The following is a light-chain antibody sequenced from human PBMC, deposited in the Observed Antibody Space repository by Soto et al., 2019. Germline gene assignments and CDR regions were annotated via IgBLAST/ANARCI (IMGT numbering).Light chain of an antibody. CDR1: QSISFW. CDR3: QQLNSYPFT. CDR2: AAS. J-gene: IGKJ5*01. Sequence: DIPMTPSPSPPSPSVGSRVTITCRARQSISFWLAWYQQKPGKAPKLLIYAASTLQSGVPSRFSGSGSGTDFTLTISSRQPEDFATYYCQQLNSYPFTFGQGTRLEIK. V-gene: IGKV1-5*01.